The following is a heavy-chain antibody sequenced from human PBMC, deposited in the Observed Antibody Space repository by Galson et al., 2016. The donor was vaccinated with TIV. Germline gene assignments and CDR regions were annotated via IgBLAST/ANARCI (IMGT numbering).Heavy chain of an antibody. J-gene: IGHJ3*02. CDR1: GFIFSPWW. CDR3: VRDRGGRAVAAKCDAFDI. V-gene: IGHV3-74*03. CDR2: INRDGDST. D-gene: IGHD2-15*01. Sequence: SLRLSCAASGFIFSPWWMHWVRQAPGKGPEWVSRINRDGDSTTYTDSVKGRFTMSRDNARDTVYLQMNSLRAEDTAMYYCVRDRGGRAVAAKCDAFDIWGQGTMVTVAS.